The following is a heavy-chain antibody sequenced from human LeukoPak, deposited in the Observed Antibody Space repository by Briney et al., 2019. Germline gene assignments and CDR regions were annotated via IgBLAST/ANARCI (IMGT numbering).Heavy chain of an antibody. V-gene: IGHV3-23*01. CDR1: GFMFSSYG. CDR2: ISGNGGST. J-gene: IGHJ4*02. CDR3: AKDRYFDWLSLRGAFDY. Sequence: GGTLRLSCAASGFMFSSYGMSWVRQAPGKGLEWVSVISGNGGSTYYADSVKGRFTISRDNSKNTMYLQKNSLRAEDTAVYYCAKDRYFDWLSLRGAFDYWGQGTLVTVSS. D-gene: IGHD3-9*01.